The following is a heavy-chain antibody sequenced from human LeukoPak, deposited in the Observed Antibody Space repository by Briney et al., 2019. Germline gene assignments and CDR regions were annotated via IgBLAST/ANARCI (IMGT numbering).Heavy chain of an antibody. CDR3: ARDGGKIAAAGPPMAFDI. Sequence: SETLSLTCTVSGDSISSSTYYWSWIRQPPGKGLEWIGYLFHNGNSNYNPSLKSRVTISVDTSKNQFSLKLSSVTAADTAVYFCARDGGKIAAAGPPMAFDIWGQGTMVTVSS. V-gene: IGHV4-61*01. CDR2: LFHNGNS. J-gene: IGHJ3*02. CDR1: GDSISSSTYY. D-gene: IGHD6-13*01.